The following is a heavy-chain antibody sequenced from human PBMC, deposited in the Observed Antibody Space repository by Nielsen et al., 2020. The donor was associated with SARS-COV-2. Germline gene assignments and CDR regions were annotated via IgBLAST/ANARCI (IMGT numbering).Heavy chain of an antibody. CDR2: IWYDGSNK. V-gene: IGHV3-33*01. Sequence: GGSLRLSCAASGFTFSSYGMHWVRQAPGKGLEWVAVIWYDGSNKYYADSVKGRFTISRDNSKNTLYLQMNSLRAEDTAVYYCAILTPGIAVSNGFDYWGQGTLVTVSS. J-gene: IGHJ4*02. CDR1: GFTFSSYG. CDR3: AILTPGIAVSNGFDY. D-gene: IGHD6-19*01.